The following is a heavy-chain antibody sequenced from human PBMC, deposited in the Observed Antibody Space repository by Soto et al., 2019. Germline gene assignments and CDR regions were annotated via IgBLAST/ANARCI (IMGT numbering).Heavy chain of an antibody. J-gene: IGHJ3*02. CDR2: IYYSGST. Sequence: PSETLSLTCTVSGGSVSSGSYYWSWIRQPPGKGLEWIGYIYYSGSTNYNPSLKSRVTISVDTSKNQFSLKLSSVTAADTAVYYCARQITMVRGVMMGAFDIWGQGTMVTVSS. V-gene: IGHV4-61*01. CDR3: ARQITMVRGVMMGAFDI. D-gene: IGHD3-10*01. CDR1: GGSVSSGSYY.